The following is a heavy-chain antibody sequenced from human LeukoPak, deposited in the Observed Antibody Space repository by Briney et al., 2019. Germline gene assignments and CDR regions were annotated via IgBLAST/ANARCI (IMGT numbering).Heavy chain of an antibody. J-gene: IGHJ6*03. V-gene: IGHV4-59*01. CDR2: IYNSGST. CDR1: GGSISSYY. CDR3: ARDLSSGWSDYYYYMDV. Sequence: PSETLSLTCTVSGGSISSYYWSWIRQPPGKGLEWIGYIYNSGSTNYNPSLKSRVTISVDTSKNQFSLKLSSVTAADTAVYYCARDLSSGWSDYYYYMDVWGKGTTVTVSS. D-gene: IGHD6-19*01.